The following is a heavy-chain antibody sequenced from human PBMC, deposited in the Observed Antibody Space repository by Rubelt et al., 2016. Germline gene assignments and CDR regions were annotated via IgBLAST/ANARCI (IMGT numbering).Heavy chain of an antibody. V-gene: IGHV3-21*01. CDR3: ARTLPREDAFDI. D-gene: IGHD1-26*01. Sequence: EVQLLESGGGLVQPGGSLRLSCAASGFTFSSYAMSWVRQAPGKGLEWVSSISSSISYRYYADSVKGRFTISRDNAKNSLYLQMNSLRAEDTAVYYCARTLPREDAFDIWGQGTMVTVSS. CDR2: ISSSISYR. J-gene: IGHJ3*02. CDR1: GFTFSSYA.